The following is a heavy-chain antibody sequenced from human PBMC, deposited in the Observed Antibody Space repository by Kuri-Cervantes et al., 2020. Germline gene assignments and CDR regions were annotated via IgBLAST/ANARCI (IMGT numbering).Heavy chain of an antibody. D-gene: IGHD3-22*01. CDR1: GFTFDDYA. CDR3: ARDSSSGYPYYFDY. CDR2: ISWDGGST. V-gene: IGHV3-43D*04. Sequence: GESLKISCAASGFTFDDYAMHWVRQAPGKGLEWVSLISWDGGSTYYADSVKGRFTISRDNAKNSLYLQMNSLRAEDTAVYYCARDSSSGYPYYFDYWGQGTLVTVSS. J-gene: IGHJ4*02.